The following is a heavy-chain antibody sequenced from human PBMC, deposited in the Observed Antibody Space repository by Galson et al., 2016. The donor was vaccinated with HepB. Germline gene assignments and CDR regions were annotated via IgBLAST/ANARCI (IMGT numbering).Heavy chain of an antibody. D-gene: IGHD2-15*01. CDR3: AKSEVVVVAAHQV. J-gene: IGHJ4*02. V-gene: IGHV3-23*01. CDR2: ISGSGDIT. Sequence: SLRLSCAASGFSFSRRAMNWVRQAPGKGLEGVSSISGSGDITYSPDSVKGRFTISRDNSKSTLNLQMNSLRVEDTAVYYCAKSEVVVVAAHQVWGQGTLVTVAS. CDR1: GFSFSRRA.